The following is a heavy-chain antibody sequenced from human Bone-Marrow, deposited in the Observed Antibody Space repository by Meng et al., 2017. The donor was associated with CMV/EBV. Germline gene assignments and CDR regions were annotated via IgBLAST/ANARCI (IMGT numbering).Heavy chain of an antibody. CDR2: INPNSGGT. V-gene: IGHV1-2*02. CDR3: ARDPIAARPFGWFDP. CDR1: GYTFTGYY. D-gene: IGHD6-6*01. J-gene: IGHJ5*02. Sequence: ASVKVSCKASGYTFTGYYMHWVRQAPGQGLEWMGWINPNSGGTNYAQKFQGRVTMTRDTSTSTVYMELSSLRSEDTAVYYCARDPIAARPFGWFDPWGQGTLVTVSS.